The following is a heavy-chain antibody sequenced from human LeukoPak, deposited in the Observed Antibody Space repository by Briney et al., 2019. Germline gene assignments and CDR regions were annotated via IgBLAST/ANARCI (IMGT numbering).Heavy chain of an antibody. Sequence: PGGSLRLSCAASGFTFSSYAMSWVRQAPGKGLEWVGRIKSKTDGGTTDYAAPVKGRFTISRDDSKNTLYLQMNSLKTEDTAVYYCTTALQNYDFWSGRNLPDDYWGQGTLVTVSS. CDR1: GFTFSSYA. J-gene: IGHJ4*02. CDR3: TTALQNYDFWSGRNLPDDY. D-gene: IGHD3-3*01. V-gene: IGHV3-15*01. CDR2: IKSKTDGGTT.